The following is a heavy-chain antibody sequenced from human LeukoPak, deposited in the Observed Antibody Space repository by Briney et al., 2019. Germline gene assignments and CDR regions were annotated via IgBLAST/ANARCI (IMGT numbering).Heavy chain of an antibody. CDR2: ISGSGGST. J-gene: IGHJ4*02. Sequence: PGGSLRLSCAASGFSFSSYAMSWVRQAPGKGLEWVSAISGSGGSTYYADSVKGRFTISRDNSKNTLYLQMNSLRAEDTAVYYCAKDTQWLPGGEAFDYWGQGTLVTVSS. D-gene: IGHD6-19*01. CDR1: GFSFSSYA. V-gene: IGHV3-23*01. CDR3: AKDTQWLPGGEAFDY.